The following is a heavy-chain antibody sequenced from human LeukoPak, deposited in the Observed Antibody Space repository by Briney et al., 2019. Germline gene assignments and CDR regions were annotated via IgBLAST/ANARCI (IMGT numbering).Heavy chain of an antibody. V-gene: IGHV1-8*02. Sequence: ASVKVSCKASGYTFTSYGISWVRQAPGQGLEWMGWMNPNSGNTGYAQKFQGRVTMTRNTSISTAYMELSSLRSEDTAVYYCATQYYYDSSGLTSWGQGTLVTVSS. CDR2: MNPNSGNT. CDR1: GYTFTSYG. J-gene: IGHJ4*02. D-gene: IGHD3-22*01. CDR3: ATQYYYDSSGLTS.